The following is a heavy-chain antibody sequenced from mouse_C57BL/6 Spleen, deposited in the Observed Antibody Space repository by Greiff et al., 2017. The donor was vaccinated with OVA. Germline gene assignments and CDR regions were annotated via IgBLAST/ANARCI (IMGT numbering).Heavy chain of an antibody. CDR3: ARGKDSSGSIYYYAMDY. V-gene: IGHV1-72*01. CDR1: GYTFTSYW. CDR2: IDPNSGGT. J-gene: IGHJ4*01. D-gene: IGHD3-2*02. Sequence: QVQLKQPGAELVKPGASVKLSCKASGYTFTSYWMHWVKQRPGRGLEWIGRIDPNSGGTKYNEKFKSKATLTVDKPSSTAYMQLSSLTSEDSAVYYCARGKDSSGSIYYYAMDYWGQGTSVTVSS.